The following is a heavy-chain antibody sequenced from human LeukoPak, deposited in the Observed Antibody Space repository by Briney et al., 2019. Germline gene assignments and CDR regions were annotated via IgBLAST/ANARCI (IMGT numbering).Heavy chain of an antibody. V-gene: IGHV4-59*12. CDR1: GGSISSYY. Sequence: SETLSLTGTVSGGSISSYYWSWIRQPPGKGLAWIGYVYYSGSTNYNPSLKSRVTISVDTSKNQFSLKLSSVTAADTAVYYCARGTNYCSSTSCRDFDYWGQGTLVTVSS. J-gene: IGHJ4*02. D-gene: IGHD2-2*01. CDR2: VYYSGST. CDR3: ARGTNYCSSTSCRDFDY.